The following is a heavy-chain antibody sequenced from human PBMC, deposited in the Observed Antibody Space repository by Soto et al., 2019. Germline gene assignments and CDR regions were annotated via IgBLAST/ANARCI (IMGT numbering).Heavy chain of an antibody. CDR1: GFRFSNYA. Sequence: EVQLLESGGGLVQPGGSLEISCGASGFRFSNYAMSWVRQAPGKGPEWVSSVGGSNSDTDYADSVKGRFTISSDNSKNTLYLQMNSLRAEDTAIYFCAKDFIPMNGVYDAFHIWGQGTTGTVSS. CDR2: VGGSNSDT. D-gene: IGHD2-8*01. J-gene: IGHJ3*02. CDR3: AKDFIPMNGVYDAFHI. V-gene: IGHV3-23*01.